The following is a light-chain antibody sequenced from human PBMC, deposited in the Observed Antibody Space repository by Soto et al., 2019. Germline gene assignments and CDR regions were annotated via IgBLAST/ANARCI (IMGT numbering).Light chain of an antibody. V-gene: IGKV3-20*01. CDR1: QSVSSSF. J-gene: IGKJ2*01. CDR2: GAS. Sequence: EIVLTQSPGTLSLSPGERATLSCRASQSVSSSFLAWYQHKPGQAPRLLIYGASSRATGIPDRFSASGSGTDFTLTISRLEPEDFAVYYCQQYGTSPPNTFGQGTKLDI. CDR3: QQYGTSPPNT.